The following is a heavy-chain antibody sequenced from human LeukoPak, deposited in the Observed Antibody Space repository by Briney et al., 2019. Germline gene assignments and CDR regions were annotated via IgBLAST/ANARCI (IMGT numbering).Heavy chain of an antibody. CDR3: ARERFHGSGAPKYDY. V-gene: IGHV3-21*01. J-gene: IGHJ4*02. Sequence: GGSLRLSCAASGFTFSNYNMNWVRQTPGKGLEWVSSITRDSIYTFYADSVRGRFTISRDNAKNSLYLQMNSLRVEDTAIYYCARERFHGSGAPKYDYWGQGTLVTVSS. CDR1: GFTFSNYN. CDR2: ITRDSIYT. D-gene: IGHD3-10*01.